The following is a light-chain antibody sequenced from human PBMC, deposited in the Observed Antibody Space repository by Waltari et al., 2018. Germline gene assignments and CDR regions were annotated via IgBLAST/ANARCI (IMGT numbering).Light chain of an antibody. J-gene: IGKJ2*01. Sequence: VQINQSPSSLSASVGDRAAVTCRASQGINKELSWYQQKPGKAPILLIYATSILETGVSSRFSGSGSGTDFTLTISSLQPEDVATYYCQQDYTPPYTFGQGTKVEIK. CDR2: ATS. CDR3: QQDYTPPYT. CDR1: QGINKE. V-gene: IGKV1-27*01.